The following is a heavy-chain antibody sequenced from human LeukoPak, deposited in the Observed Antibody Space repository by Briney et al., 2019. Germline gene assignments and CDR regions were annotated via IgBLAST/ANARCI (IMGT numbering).Heavy chain of an antibody. J-gene: IGHJ4*02. CDR1: GFTFSSYS. CDR3: ARGSSWYASGSVSDY. CDR2: ISSSSSTI. D-gene: IGHD6-13*01. Sequence: PGGSLRLSCAASGFTFSSYSMNWVRQAPGKGLEWVSCISSSSSTIYYADSVKGRFTISRDNAKNSLYLQMNSLRAEDTAVYYCARGSSWYASGSVSDYWGQGTLVTVSS. V-gene: IGHV3-48*04.